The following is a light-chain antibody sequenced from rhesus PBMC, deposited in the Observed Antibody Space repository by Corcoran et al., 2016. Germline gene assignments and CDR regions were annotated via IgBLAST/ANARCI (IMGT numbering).Light chain of an antibody. J-gene: IGKJ4*01. CDR1: QGISTH. V-gene: IGKV1-43*02. Sequence: DIQMTQSPSSLSASVGDRVTITCRVSQGISTHLNWYQQKLGKVPKRLMYAASSLESGGPSSFSGGVSGTYFTPTISSRQPEDFATYSCLQYNSDPLTFGGGSKVDIK. CDR3: LQYNSDPLT. CDR2: AAS.